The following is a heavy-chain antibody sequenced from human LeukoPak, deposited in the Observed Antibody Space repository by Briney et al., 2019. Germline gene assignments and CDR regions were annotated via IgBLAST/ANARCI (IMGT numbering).Heavy chain of an antibody. V-gene: IGHV3-7*01. J-gene: IGHJ4*02. Sequence: GGSLRLSCAASGFTFSNYWMTWVRQAPGKGLEWVANIKEDGSEKYYVDSVKGRFTISRDNAKNSLYLQMNSLRAEDTAVYYCARGEVVTSVDYWGQGTLVTVSS. CDR2: IKEDGSEK. CDR1: GFTFSNYW. D-gene: IGHD3-22*01. CDR3: ARGEVVTSVDY.